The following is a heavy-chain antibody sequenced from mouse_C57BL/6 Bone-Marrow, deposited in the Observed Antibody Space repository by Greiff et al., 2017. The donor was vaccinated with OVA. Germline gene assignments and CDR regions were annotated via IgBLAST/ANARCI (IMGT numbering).Heavy chain of an antibody. CDR2: IYPSDSET. CDR3: ARGGFTTLVATDY. Sequence: QVQLKQPGAELVRPGSSVKLSCKASGYTFTSYWMDWVKQRPGQGLEWIGNIYPSDSETHYNQKFKDKATLTVDKSSSTAYMQRSSLTSEDSAVYYCARGGFTTLVATDYWGQGTTLTVSS. D-gene: IGHD1-1*01. J-gene: IGHJ2*01. CDR1: GYTFTSYW. V-gene: IGHV1-61*01.